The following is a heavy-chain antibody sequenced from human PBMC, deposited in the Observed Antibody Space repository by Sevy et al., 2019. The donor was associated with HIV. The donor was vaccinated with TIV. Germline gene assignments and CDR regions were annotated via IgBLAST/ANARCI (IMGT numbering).Heavy chain of an antibody. V-gene: IGHV4-30-2*01. CDR2: IFHTGST. Sequence: SETLSLTCTVSGGSISSGAYSWNWIRQPPGKGLEWIGYIFHTGSTYYNPSLKSRVTVSVDRSKNQFSLKMTSVTAADTAVYYCVRDGGTVTTPGYFDYWGQGTPVTVSS. D-gene: IGHD4-17*01. CDR1: GGSISSGAYS. CDR3: VRDGGTVTTPGYFDY. J-gene: IGHJ4*02.